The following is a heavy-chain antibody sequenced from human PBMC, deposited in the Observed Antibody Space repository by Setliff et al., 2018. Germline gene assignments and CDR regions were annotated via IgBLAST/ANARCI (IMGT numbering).Heavy chain of an antibody. CDR1: GYIFSSYG. V-gene: IGHV1-18*01. J-gene: IGHJ3*01. D-gene: IGHD2-15*01. CDR2: ISSYNTDIT. Sequence: ASVKVSCKASGYIFSSYGISWVRQAPGQGLQWMGWISSYNTDITNYAERFQGRITMTTDTSTSAAYMELRGLRSDDTAIYYCAISTLSICSGGSCPNVFDVWGPGTVVTV. CDR3: AISTLSICSGGSCPNVFDV.